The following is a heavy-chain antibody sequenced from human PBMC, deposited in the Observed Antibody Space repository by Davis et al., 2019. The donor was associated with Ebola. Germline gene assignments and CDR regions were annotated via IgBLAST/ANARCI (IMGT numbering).Heavy chain of an antibody. Sequence: PGGSLRLSCATSGFRFSAWWMHWVRQRPAGKFMWVSQISPDATTVIYADSVRGRFTISRDNVGNTLSLQMDNLRPEDSGIYYCVTSQGAANWFDPWGRGTQVTVSS. CDR2: ISPDATTV. CDR1: GFRFSAWW. V-gene: IGHV3-74*01. J-gene: IGHJ5*02. D-gene: IGHD2-21*02. CDR3: VTSQGAANWFDP.